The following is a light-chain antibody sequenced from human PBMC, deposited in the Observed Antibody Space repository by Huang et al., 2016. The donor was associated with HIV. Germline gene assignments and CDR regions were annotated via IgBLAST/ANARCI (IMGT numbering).Light chain of an antibody. CDR2: DAS. CDR3: QQYDSLVT. Sequence: DIQMTQSPSSLSASVGDRVTITCQASQDINNYLNWYQQKTGKAPKLLIYDASSMETGVPSRFSGSGSVTDFTFTISSLQPEDIGTYYCQQYDSLVTFGGGTRVEIK. CDR1: QDINNY. J-gene: IGKJ4*01. V-gene: IGKV1-33*01.